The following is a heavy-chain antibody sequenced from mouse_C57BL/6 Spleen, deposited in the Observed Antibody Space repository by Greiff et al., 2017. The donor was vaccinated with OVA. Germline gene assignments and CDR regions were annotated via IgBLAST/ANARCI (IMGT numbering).Heavy chain of an antibody. D-gene: IGHD3-2*02. CDR2: IYPGNGDT. CDR1: GYTFTSYN. J-gene: IGHJ3*01. CDR3: AGVETGQATSWFAY. Sequence: QVQLKQSGAELVRPGASVKMSCKASGYTFTSYNMHWVKQTPRQGLEWIGAIYPGNGDTSYNQKFKGKATLTVDKSSSTAYMPLSSLTYENTAVYFCAGVETGQATSWFAYWGQGTLVTVSA. V-gene: IGHV1-12*01.